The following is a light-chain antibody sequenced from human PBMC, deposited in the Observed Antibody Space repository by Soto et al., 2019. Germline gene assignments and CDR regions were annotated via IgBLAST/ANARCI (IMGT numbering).Light chain of an antibody. J-gene: IGLJ2*01. V-gene: IGLV1-47*01. CDR3: STWDDSLRGVV. CDR2: RNN. CDR1: NSNIGSNY. Sequence: QPVLTQPSSASGSPGQRVTISCSGRNSNIGSNYVSWYQHLPGTSPKLLIYRNNQRPSGVPDRFSGSKSGTSASLAISGLRSEDEAEYFCSTWDDSLRGVVFGGGTKLTVL.